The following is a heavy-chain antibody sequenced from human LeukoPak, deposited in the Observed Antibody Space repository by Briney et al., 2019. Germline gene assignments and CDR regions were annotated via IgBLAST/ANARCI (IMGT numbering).Heavy chain of an antibody. CDR3: ARDRSSSSWYIRRMYNWFDP. D-gene: IGHD6-13*01. V-gene: IGHV1-18*01. CDR1: GYTFTSYG. Sequence: GASVKVSCKASGYTFTSYGISWVRQAPGQGLEWMGWISAYNGNTNYAQKLQGRVTTTTDTSTSTAYTELRSLRSDDTAVYYCARDRSSSSWYIRRMYNWFDPWGQGTLVTASS. J-gene: IGHJ5*02. CDR2: ISAYNGNT.